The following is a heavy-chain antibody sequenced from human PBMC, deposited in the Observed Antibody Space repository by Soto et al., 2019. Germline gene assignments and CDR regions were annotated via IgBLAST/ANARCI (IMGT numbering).Heavy chain of an antibody. CDR2: INAGNGNT. D-gene: IGHD3-22*01. J-gene: IGHJ4*02. CDR1: GYTFTGYY. Sequence: ASVKVSCKASGYTFTGYYMHWVRQAPGQRLEWMGWINAGNGNTKFSQKFQGRVTITRDTSASTAYMELRGLRSEDTAVYYCAILGTYYFDNSDNYFDFWGQGTLVTVSS. V-gene: IGHV1-3*01. CDR3: AILGTYYFDNSDNYFDF.